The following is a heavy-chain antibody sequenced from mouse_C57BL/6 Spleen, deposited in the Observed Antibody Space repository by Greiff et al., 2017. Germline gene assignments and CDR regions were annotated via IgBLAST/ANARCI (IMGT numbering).Heavy chain of an antibody. CDR3: ARAVITTVVATNYFDY. CDR1: GYTFTSYW. CDR2: IDPSDSCT. D-gene: IGHD1-1*01. J-gene: IGHJ2*01. V-gene: IGHV1-69*01. Sequence: QVQLQQPGAELVMPGASVKLSCKASGYTFTSYWMHWVKQRPGQGLEWIGEIDPSDSCTTYNQKFKGKSTLTVDKSSSTAYMQLSSLTSEDSAVYDCARAVITTVVATNYFDYWGQGTTLTVSS.